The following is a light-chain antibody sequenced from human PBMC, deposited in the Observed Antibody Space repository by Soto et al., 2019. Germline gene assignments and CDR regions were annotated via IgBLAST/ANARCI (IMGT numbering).Light chain of an antibody. V-gene: IGKV1-39*01. CDR2: AAS. CDR1: QGISTY. Sequence: DIHMTQSPSSLSASVGDRVTITFRASQGISTYLNWYQQRPGKAPKLLIYAASSLQSGVPSRFSGSGSGTDFTLTISSLQPEDFATYYCQQSYSTPRTFGQGTKVDI. CDR3: QQSYSTPRT. J-gene: IGKJ1*01.